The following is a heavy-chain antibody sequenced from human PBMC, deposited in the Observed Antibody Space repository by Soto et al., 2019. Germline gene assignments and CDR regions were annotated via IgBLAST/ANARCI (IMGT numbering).Heavy chain of an antibody. CDR2: INHSGST. V-gene: IGHV4-34*01. D-gene: IGHD4-17*01. CDR3: ARVEPVTSLDY. J-gene: IGHJ4*02. CDR1: GGSFSGYY. Sequence: SETLSLTCAVYGGSFSGYYWSWIRQPPGKGLEWIGEINHSGSTNYNPSLKSRVTISVDTSKNQFSLKLSSVTAADTAVYYCARVEPVTSLDYWGQGTLVTVSS.